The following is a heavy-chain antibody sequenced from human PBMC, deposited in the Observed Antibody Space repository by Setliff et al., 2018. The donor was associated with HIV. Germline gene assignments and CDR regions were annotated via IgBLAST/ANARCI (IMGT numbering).Heavy chain of an antibody. J-gene: IGHJ4*02. V-gene: IGHV1-3*01. CDR1: GYTFTSYT. CDR3: ARDHRPNYYDNSGSPGY. CDR2: INAGNGNT. D-gene: IGHD3-22*01. Sequence: ASVKVSCKSSGYTFTSYTMHWVRQAPGQRLEWMGRINAGNGNTKYSQKFQGRITITRDTSATTAYMELSSLRSEAKAVYYCARDHRPNYYDNSGSPGYWGQGTLVTVSS.